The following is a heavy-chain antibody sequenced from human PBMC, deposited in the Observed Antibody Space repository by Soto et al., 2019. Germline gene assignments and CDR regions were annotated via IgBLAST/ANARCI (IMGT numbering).Heavy chain of an antibody. CDR1: GFTFSNHW. CDR2: IKADGSEK. V-gene: IGHV3-7*03. CDR3: ARARGVDY. D-gene: IGHD3-16*01. J-gene: IGHJ4*02. Sequence: EVYLVESGGGLIQPGGSLRLSCVGSGFTFSNHWRNWVRQDPGQGLEWVANIKADGSEKYYVDSVKGRFTISRDNAKNSLYLQMNSLRAEDTAVYYCARARGVDYWGQGTQVTVSS.